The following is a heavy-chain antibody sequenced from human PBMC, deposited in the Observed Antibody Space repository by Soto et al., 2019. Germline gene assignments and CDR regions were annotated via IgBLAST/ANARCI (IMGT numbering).Heavy chain of an antibody. CDR3: TTYHLGDLFTFDY. J-gene: IGHJ4*02. D-gene: IGHD3-16*01. V-gene: IGHV4-39*01. CDR1: GGSINSNNYY. Sequence: SETLSLTCTVSGGSINSNNYYWVWIRQPPGKGLEWIGSINYRGNTYYNPSLKSRLSIYVDTSKNQFSLKLSSVTAADTAVYYCTTYHLGDLFTFDYWGQGTLVTVSS. CDR2: INYRGNT.